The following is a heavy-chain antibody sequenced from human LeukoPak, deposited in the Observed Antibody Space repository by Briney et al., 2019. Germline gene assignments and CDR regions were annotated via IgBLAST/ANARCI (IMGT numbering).Heavy chain of an antibody. CDR1: GGTFSSYA. Sequence: ASVKVSCKASGGTFSSYAISWVRQAPGQGLEWMGGIIPIFGTANYAQKFQGRVTITADESTSTAYMELSSLRSDDTAVYYCATSKLNYYDSSGYYEPFDYWGQGTLVTVSS. CDR2: IIPIFGTA. CDR3: ATSKLNYYDSSGYYEPFDY. V-gene: IGHV1-69*13. D-gene: IGHD3-22*01. J-gene: IGHJ4*02.